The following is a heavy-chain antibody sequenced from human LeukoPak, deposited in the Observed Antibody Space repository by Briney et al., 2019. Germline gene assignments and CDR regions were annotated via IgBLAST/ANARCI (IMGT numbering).Heavy chain of an antibody. CDR3: ARDASSSSPYYYYMDV. J-gene: IGHJ6*03. CDR1: GFTFSDYY. V-gene: IGHV3-11*04. D-gene: IGHD6-6*01. CDR2: ISSSGSTI. Sequence: GGSLRLSCAASGFTFSDYYMRWIRQAPGKGLEWVSYISSSGSTIYYADSVKGRFTISRDNAKNSLYLQMNSLRAEDTAVYYCARDASSSSPYYYYMDVWGKGTTVTVSS.